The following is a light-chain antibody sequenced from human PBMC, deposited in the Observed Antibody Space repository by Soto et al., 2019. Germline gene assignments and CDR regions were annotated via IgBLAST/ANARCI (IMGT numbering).Light chain of an antibody. CDR2: SNN. CDR1: SSNIGSNT. CDR3: AAWDDSLNGWV. J-gene: IGLJ3*02. Sequence: QSVLTQPPSASGTPGQRVTISCSGSSSNIGSNTVNWYQQLSGTAPKLLIYSNNQRPSGVSDRFSASKSGTSASLAISGLQSEDEADYYCAAWDDSLNGWVFGGGTKLTVL. V-gene: IGLV1-44*01.